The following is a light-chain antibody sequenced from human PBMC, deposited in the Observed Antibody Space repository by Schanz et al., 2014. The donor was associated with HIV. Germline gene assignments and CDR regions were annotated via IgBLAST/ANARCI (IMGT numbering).Light chain of an antibody. V-gene: IGKV3D-20*01. J-gene: IGKJ1*01. CDR2: DAS. Sequence: PGERATLSCGASQYVSGSYVAWYQQKPGLAPRLLIYDASTRAAGIPDRFSGSGSGSTFTLIISRLEPADIAVYYCQQYGSSPWTFSQGTKVEIK. CDR1: QYVSGSY. CDR3: QQYGSSPWT.